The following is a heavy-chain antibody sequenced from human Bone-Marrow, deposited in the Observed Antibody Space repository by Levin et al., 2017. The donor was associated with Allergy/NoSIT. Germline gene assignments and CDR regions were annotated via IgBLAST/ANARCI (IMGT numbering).Heavy chain of an antibody. J-gene: IGHJ5*02. CDR3: AREHGDYGWFDP. Sequence: SETLSLTCTVSGGSISSYYWSWIRQPPGKGLEWIGYIYYSGSTNYNPSLKSRVTISVDTSKNQFSLKLSSVTAADTAVYYCAREHGDYGWFDPWGQGTLVIVSS. V-gene: IGHV4-59*01. D-gene: IGHD4-17*01. CDR1: GGSISSYY. CDR2: IYYSGST.